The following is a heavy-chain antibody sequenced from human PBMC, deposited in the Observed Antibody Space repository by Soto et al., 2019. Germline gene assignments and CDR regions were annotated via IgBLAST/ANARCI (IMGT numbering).Heavy chain of an antibody. J-gene: IGHJ5*02. V-gene: IGHV3-23*01. CDR2: ISGSGGST. CDR1: GFTFSSYA. D-gene: IGHD3-3*01. CDR3: AKARITILGVVTVNWFDP. Sequence: LRLSCAASGFTFSSYAMSWVRQAPGKGLEWVSAISGSGGSTYYADSVKGRFTISRDNSKNTLYLQMNSLRAEDTAVYYCAKARITILGVVTVNWFDPWGQGTLVTVSS.